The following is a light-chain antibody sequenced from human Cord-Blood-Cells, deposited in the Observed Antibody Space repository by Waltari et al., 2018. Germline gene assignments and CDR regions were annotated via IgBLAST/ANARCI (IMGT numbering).Light chain of an antibody. J-gene: IGLJ2*01. Sequence: QSALTQPPSASGSPGQSVTISCTGTSSDVGGYNYVSLYQQHPGKAPKLIIYEVSKRPSGVPDRFSGSKSGNTASLTVSGLQAEDEADYYCSSYAGSNNVVFGGGTKLTVL. CDR2: EVS. CDR3: SSYAGSNNVV. V-gene: IGLV2-8*01. CDR1: SSDVGGYNY.